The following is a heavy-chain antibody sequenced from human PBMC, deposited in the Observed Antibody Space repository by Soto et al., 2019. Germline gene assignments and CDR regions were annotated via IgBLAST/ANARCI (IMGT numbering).Heavy chain of an antibody. D-gene: IGHD6-13*01. CDR2: ISGSGGST. V-gene: IGHV3-23*01. Sequence: GGSLRLSCAASGFTFSSYAMSWVRQAPGKGLEWVSAISGSGGSTYYADSVKGRFTISRDNSKNTLYLQMNSLRAEDTAVYYCAKGNFPPSRSSWDYWGQGTLVTVSS. CDR1: GFTFSSYA. CDR3: AKGNFPPSRSSWDY. J-gene: IGHJ4*02.